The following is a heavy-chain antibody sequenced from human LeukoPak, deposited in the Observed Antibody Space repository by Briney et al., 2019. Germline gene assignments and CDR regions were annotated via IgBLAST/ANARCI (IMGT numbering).Heavy chain of an antibody. CDR2: IYYAGTT. CDR1: GGSISSVDYY. CDR3: AREHWPTGVVD. Sequence: MTSETLSLTCTVSGGSISSVDYYWSWVRQRAGKGLEWIGYIYYAGTTYYNPSLKSRASLSLGTSKNQFSLDLSSVTAADTAVYYCAREHWPTGVVDWGPGTLVTVSS. J-gene: IGHJ4*02. V-gene: IGHV4-31*03. D-gene: IGHD3-3*01.